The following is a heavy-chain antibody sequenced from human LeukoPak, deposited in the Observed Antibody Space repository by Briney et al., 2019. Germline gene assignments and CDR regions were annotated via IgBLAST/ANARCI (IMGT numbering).Heavy chain of an antibody. CDR2: VSAGHHA. CDR1: GLTLGGHD. Sequence: PGGSLRLSCTASGLTLGGHDTHWVRQTTGDGLEWVAAVSAGHHAFYAGSVRGRFTVSREDAKNSLFLQMNSLRAGDTAIYYCVREARGYHYTYFDYWGQGSLVTVSS. V-gene: IGHV3-13*01. CDR3: VREARGYHYTYFDY. J-gene: IGHJ4*02. D-gene: IGHD5-18*01.